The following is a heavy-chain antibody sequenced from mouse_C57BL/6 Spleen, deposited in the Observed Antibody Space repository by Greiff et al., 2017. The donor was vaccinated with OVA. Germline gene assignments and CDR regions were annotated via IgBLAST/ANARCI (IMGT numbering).Heavy chain of an antibody. Sequence: QVQLQQPGAELVMPGASVKLSCKASGYTFTSYWMHWVKQRPGQGLEWIGEIDPSDSYTNYNQKFKGKSTLTVDKSSSTAYMQLSSLTSEDSAVYYCALYGNVCAYWGQGTLVTVSA. J-gene: IGHJ3*01. CDR3: ALYGNVCAY. D-gene: IGHD2-1*01. V-gene: IGHV1-69*01. CDR2: IDPSDSYT. CDR1: GYTFTSYW.